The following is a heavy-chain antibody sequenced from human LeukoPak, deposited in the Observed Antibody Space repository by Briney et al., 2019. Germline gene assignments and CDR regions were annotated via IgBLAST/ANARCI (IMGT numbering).Heavy chain of an antibody. CDR3: ARTSREMTTSTGYFDY. CDR1: GYTFTSYG. J-gene: IGHJ4*02. CDR2: ISAYNGNT. V-gene: IGHV1-18*01. D-gene: IGHD5-24*01. Sequence: GASVKVSCKASGYTFTSYGISWVRQAPGQGLEWMGWISAYNGNTNYAQKLQGRVTMTTDTSTSTAYMELRSLRSDDTAVYYCARTSREMTTSTGYFDYWGQGTLVTVSS.